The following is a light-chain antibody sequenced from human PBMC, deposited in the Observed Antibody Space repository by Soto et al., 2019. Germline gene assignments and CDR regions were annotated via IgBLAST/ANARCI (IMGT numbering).Light chain of an antibody. V-gene: IGLV1-40*01. CDR2: SDN. Sequence: QSVLTQPPSVSGAPGQRVTISCTGGSSNIGAGYDVHWYQQLPGTAPKLLIYSDNNRPSGVPDRFSGSKSGASASLAITGLQAEDEADYYCQSFDSRPHVVFGGGTKLTVL. CDR1: SSNIGAGYD. J-gene: IGLJ2*01. CDR3: QSFDSRPHVV.